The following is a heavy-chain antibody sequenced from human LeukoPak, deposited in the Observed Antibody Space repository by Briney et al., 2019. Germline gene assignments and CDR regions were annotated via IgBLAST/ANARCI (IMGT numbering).Heavy chain of an antibody. D-gene: IGHD6-13*01. CDR3: ARAGIAAAGNRWFDP. CDR2: AYYSGST. V-gene: IGHV4-59*01. J-gene: IGHJ5*02. Sequence: PSETLSLTCTVSGGSISSYYWSWIRQPPGKGLEWLGYAYYSGSTNYNPSLKSRVTISVDTSKNQFSLKLSSVTAADTAVYYCARAGIAAAGNRWFDPWGQGTLVTVSS. CDR1: GGSISSYY.